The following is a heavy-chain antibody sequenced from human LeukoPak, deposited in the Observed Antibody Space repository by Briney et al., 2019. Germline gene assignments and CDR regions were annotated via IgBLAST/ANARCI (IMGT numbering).Heavy chain of an antibody. CDR3: AKDLAVAASRDYYYYYGMDV. V-gene: IGHV3-9*01. D-gene: IGHD6-19*01. J-gene: IGHJ6*02. CDR1: GFTFDDYA. CDR2: ISWNSGSI. Sequence: SGGSLRLSCAASGFTFDDYAMHWVRQAPGKGLEWVSGISWNSGSIGYADSVKGRFTISRDDAKNSLYLQMNSLRAEDTALYYCAKDLAVAASRDYYYYYGMDVWGQGTTVTVSS.